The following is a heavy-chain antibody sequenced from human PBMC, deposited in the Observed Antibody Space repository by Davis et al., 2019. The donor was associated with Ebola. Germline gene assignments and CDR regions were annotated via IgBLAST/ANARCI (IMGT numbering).Heavy chain of an antibody. J-gene: IGHJ5*02. CDR1: GGSFSGYY. V-gene: IGHV4-34*01. Sequence: GSLRLSCAVYGGSFSGYYWSWIRQPPGKGLEWIGEINHSGSTNYNPSLKSRVTISVGTSKNQFSLKLSSVTAADTAVYYCARGRGIGSWFDPWGQGTLVTVSS. CDR3: ARGRGIGSWFDP. CDR2: INHSGST. D-gene: IGHD2-21*01.